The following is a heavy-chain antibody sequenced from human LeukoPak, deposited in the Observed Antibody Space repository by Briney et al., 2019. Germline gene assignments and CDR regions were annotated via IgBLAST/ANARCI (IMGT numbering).Heavy chain of an antibody. V-gene: IGHV3-23*01. CDR3: AKIKNYYDRSGYHFDY. D-gene: IGHD3-22*01. CDR1: GFTFSNNV. Sequence: GGSLRLSCTASGFTFSNNVMSWVRQAPGKGLERVSIISNSGGSTYYADSVKGRFTISRDDSKKTLYLQMNSLRAEGTAVYFCAKIKNYYDRSGYHFDYWGQGTLVTVSS. J-gene: IGHJ4*02. CDR2: ISNSGGST.